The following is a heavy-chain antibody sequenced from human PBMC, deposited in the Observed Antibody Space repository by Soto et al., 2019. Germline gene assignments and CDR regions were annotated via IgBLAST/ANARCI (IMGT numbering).Heavy chain of an antibody. Sequence: QITLKESGPTLVKPTQTLTLTCTFSGFSLSTGVGVGWIRQPPGKALECLALIYWDDDKRYSSSLKSRLTTTKDTSKQQVVLIMTNMAPVDTATYYCAHKSYYGSGSLDYWGQGILVTVSS. J-gene: IGHJ4*02. CDR2: IYWDDDK. CDR1: GFSLSTGVG. V-gene: IGHV2-5*02. CDR3: AHKSYYGSGSLDY. D-gene: IGHD3-10*01.